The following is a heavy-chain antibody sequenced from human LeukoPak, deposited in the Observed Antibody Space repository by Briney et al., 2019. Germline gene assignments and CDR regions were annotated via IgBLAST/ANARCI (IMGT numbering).Heavy chain of an antibody. CDR3: ARGAAVAALYWYFDL. Sequence: SEPLSLTFAVYGGSFSGYYWSWIRQPQEKVLEWIGEFNHSGSTNYNPSLKSRFPISVDTSKNQFSLKLSSVTAADTAVYYCARGAAVAALYWYFDLWGRGTLVTVSS. J-gene: IGHJ2*01. CDR2: FNHSGST. V-gene: IGHV4-34*01. CDR1: GGSFSGYY. D-gene: IGHD6-19*01.